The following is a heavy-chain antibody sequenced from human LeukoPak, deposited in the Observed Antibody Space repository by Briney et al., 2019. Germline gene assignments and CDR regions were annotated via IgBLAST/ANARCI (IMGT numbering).Heavy chain of an antibody. V-gene: IGHV3-7*01. Sequence: GGSLRLSFAASGFTFSSYWMTWVRQAPGKGLEWVANIKQDGSEAYYVDSVKGRFTVSRDNAKNSLYLQLNSLGAEDTAVYYCATRYCTIPACRASSYHCMDNWGKGTTVTVSS. D-gene: IGHD2-8*01. CDR1: GFTFSSYW. CDR3: ATRYCTIPACRASSYHCMDN. J-gene: IGHJ6*03. CDR2: IKQDGSEA.